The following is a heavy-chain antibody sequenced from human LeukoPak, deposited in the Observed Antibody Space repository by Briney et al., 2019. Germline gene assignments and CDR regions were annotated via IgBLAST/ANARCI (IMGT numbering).Heavy chain of an antibody. D-gene: IGHD3-16*01. CDR3: ARDRWGTS. CDR1: GFTVRGNY. J-gene: IGHJ4*02. V-gene: IGHV3-66*01. CDR2: IYSDGST. Sequence: GGSLRLSCVASGFTVRGNYMNWVRQAPGKGLEWVSVIYSDGSTFYADSVKGRFTISRDNSKNMLYLQMNSLRAEDTAVYYCARDRWGTSWGQGTLVTVSS.